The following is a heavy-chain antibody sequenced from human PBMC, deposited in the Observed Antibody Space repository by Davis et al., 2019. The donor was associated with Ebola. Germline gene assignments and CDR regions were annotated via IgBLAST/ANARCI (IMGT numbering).Heavy chain of an antibody. J-gene: IGHJ4*02. CDR1: GGSISSYY. V-gene: IGHV4-59*12. Sequence: SETLSLTCTVSGGSISSYYWSWIRQPPGKGLEWIGSIYYSGSTNYNPSLKSRVTISVDTSKNQFSLKLSSVTAADTAVYYCARGDPGYSSSWYRGADYWGQGTLVTVSS. CDR2: IYYSGST. D-gene: IGHD6-13*01. CDR3: ARGDPGYSSSWYRGADY.